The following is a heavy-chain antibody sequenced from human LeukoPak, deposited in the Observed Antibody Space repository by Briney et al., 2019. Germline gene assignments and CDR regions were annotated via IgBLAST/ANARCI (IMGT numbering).Heavy chain of an antibody. D-gene: IGHD5-24*01. CDR2: IYYSGST. CDR3: ARQGDGYNYHYFDY. J-gene: IGHJ4*02. V-gene: IGHV4-59*08. Sequence: SETLSLTCAVYGGSFSGYYWSWIRQPPGKGLEWIGYIYYSGSTNYNPSLKSRVTISVDTSKNQFSLKLSSVTAADTAVYYCARQGDGYNYHYFDYWGQGTLVTVSS. CDR1: GGSFSGYY.